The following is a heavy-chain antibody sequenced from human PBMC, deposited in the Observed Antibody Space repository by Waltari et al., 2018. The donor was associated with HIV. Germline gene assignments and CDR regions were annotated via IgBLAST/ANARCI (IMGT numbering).Heavy chain of an antibody. D-gene: IGHD6-19*01. J-gene: IGHJ6*02. CDR3: AKDTVAGTSFYGMDV. V-gene: IGHV3-23*01. CDR2: ISASGITT. Sequence: EVQLLESGGGLVQPGGSLRLSCGASGFTFSSYGMKWVRQAPGKGLEWVSGISASGITTYYTDSVKGRFTISRDNSKNTLFLQMNSLRAEDTAVYYCAKDTVAGTSFYGMDVWGQGTTVTVSS. CDR1: GFTFSSYG.